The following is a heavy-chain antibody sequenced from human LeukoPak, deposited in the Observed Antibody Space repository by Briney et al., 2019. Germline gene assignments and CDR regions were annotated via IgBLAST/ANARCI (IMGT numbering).Heavy chain of an antibody. J-gene: IGHJ5*02. V-gene: IGHV1-69*06. CDR3: ARDLSIAVAGMGYNWFDP. CDR2: IIPIFGTA. CDR1: GGTFSSYA. D-gene: IGHD6-19*01. Sequence: SVKVSCKASGGTFSSYAISWVRQAPGQGLEWMGGIIPIFGTANYAQKFQGRVTITADKSTSTAYMELSSLRSEDTAVYYCARDLSIAVAGMGYNWFDPWGQGTLVTVSS.